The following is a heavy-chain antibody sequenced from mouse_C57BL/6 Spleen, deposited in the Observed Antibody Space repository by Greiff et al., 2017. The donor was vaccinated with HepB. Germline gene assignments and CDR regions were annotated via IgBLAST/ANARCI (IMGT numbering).Heavy chain of an antibody. CDR3: ARREGMLRPYAMDY. CDR1: GYTFTDYY. J-gene: IGHJ4*01. CDR2: INPNNGGT. V-gene: IGHV1-26*01. Sequence: VQLQQSGPELVKPGASVKISCKASGYTFTDYYMNWVKQSHGKSLEWIGDINPNNGGTSYNQKFKGKATLTVDKSSSTAYMELRSLTSEDSAVYYCARREGMLRPYAMDYWGQGTSVTVSS. D-gene: IGHD1-2*01.